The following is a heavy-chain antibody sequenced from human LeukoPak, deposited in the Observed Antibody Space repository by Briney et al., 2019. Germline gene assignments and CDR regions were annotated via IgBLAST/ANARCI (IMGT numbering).Heavy chain of an antibody. CDR1: GGTFSSYA. D-gene: IGHD2-2*02. CDR3: ATPVGSCYTPSCGNDAFDI. CDR2: IIPIFGTA. V-gene: IGHV1-69*05. Sequence: GASVKVSCKASGGTFSSYAISWVRQAPGQGLEWMGGIIPIFGTANYAQKFQGRVTITTDESTSTAYMELSSLRSEDTAVYYCATPVGSCYTPSCGNDAFDIWGQGTMVTVSS. J-gene: IGHJ3*02.